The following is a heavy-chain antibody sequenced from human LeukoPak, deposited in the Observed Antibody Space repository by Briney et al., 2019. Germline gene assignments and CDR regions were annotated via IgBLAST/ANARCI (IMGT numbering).Heavy chain of an antibody. D-gene: IGHD3-16*01. V-gene: IGHV3-48*01. Sequence: WLEWVSYITSGSSTIYYAESVRGRFTISRDNAKNSLFLQMNSLRAEDTAVYYCARDGGGDYWGQGTLVTVSS. CDR2: ITSGSSTI. J-gene: IGHJ4*02. CDR3: ARDGGGDY.